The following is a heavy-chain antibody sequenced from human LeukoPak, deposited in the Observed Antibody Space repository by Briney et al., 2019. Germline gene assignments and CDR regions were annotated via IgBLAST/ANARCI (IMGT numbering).Heavy chain of an antibody. CDR3: ARRGTRFGEGDDAFDI. CDR2: INPSGGST. D-gene: IGHD3-10*01. Sequence: ASVKVSCKASGYTFTSYYMHWVRQAPGQGLEWMGIINPSGGSTRYAQKFQGRVTMTRDTSTSTVYMELSSLRSEDTAVYYCARRGTRFGEGDDAFDIWGQGTMVTVSS. CDR1: GYTFTSYY. V-gene: IGHV1-46*01. J-gene: IGHJ3*02.